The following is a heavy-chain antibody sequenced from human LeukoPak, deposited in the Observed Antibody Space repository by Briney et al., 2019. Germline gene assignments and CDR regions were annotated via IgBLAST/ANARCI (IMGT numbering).Heavy chain of an antibody. CDR1: GFTFSSYG. D-gene: IGHD3-22*01. V-gene: IGHV3-23*01. CDR2: ISGSGGST. Sequence: GGSLRLSCAASGFTFSSYGMNWVRQAPGKGLEWVSGISGSGGSTSYADSVKGRFTISRDNSKNTLYLQMNSLRADDTAVYYCASVGWVYDTQVDYWGQGTLVAVSS. CDR3: ASVGWVYDTQVDY. J-gene: IGHJ4*02.